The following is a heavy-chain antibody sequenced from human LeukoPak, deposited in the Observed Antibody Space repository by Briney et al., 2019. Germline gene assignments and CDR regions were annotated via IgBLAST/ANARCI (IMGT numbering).Heavy chain of an antibody. D-gene: IGHD3-10*01. Sequence: ASAKVSCKASGYAFTSYDINWVRQATGQGLEWMGWMNPNSGNTGYAQKFQGRVTMTRNTSISTAYMELSSLRSEDTAVYYCARGKVRGPKGDYWGQGTLVTVSS. V-gene: IGHV1-8*01. CDR3: ARGKVRGPKGDY. CDR2: MNPNSGNT. CDR1: GYAFTSYD. J-gene: IGHJ4*02.